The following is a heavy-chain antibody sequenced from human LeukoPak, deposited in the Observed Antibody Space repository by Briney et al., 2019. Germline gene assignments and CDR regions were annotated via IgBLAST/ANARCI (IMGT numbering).Heavy chain of an antibody. D-gene: IGHD3-10*01. CDR1: AGSISLYNTYY. CDR2: IYYSGST. J-gene: IGHJ4*02. CDR3: AKSDYYGASDY. V-gene: IGHV4-59*01. Sequence: PSETLSLTCTVSAGSISLYNTYYWNWIRQSPGKGLEWIGYIYYSGSTSYNPSLKSRVTISVDTFRNQFSLKLTSVTAADTAIYYCAKSDYYGASDYWGQGTLVTVSS.